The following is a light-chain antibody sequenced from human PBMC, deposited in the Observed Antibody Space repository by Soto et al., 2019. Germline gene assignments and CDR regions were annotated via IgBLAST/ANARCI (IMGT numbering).Light chain of an antibody. J-gene: IGKJ2*01. V-gene: IGKV1-5*03. CDR1: QSISNC. CDR2: KAS. Sequence: DIQMTQSPSTLSASVGDRVTITCRASQSISNCLAWYQQKPGKAPKLLIYKASSLESGVPSRFSGSGSGTEFTLTISSLQPDDLATFYCQQYYTYTYTFGQGTKLEIK. CDR3: QQYYTYTYT.